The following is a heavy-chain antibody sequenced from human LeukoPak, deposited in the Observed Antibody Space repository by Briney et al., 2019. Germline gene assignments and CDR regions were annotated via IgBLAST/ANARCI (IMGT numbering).Heavy chain of an antibody. CDR2: ISSSSSYI. CDR3: ARDLSDILTGYYDHAFDI. Sequence: PGGSLRLSCAASGFTFSSYSMNWVRQAPGKGLEWVSSISSSSSYIYYADSVKGRFTISRDNAKNSLYLQMNSLRAEDTAVYYCARDLSDILTGYYDHAFDIWGQGTMVTVSS. D-gene: IGHD3-9*01. V-gene: IGHV3-21*01. CDR1: GFTFSSYS. J-gene: IGHJ3*02.